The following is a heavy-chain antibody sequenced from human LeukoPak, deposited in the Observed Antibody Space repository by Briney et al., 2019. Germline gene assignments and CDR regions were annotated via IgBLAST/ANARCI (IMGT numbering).Heavy chain of an antibody. CDR2: INHSGST. J-gene: IGHJ5*02. D-gene: IGHD2-2*01. Sequence: TTSETLSLTCAVYGGSFSGYCWSWIRQPPGKGLEWIGEINHSGSTNYNPSLKSRVTISVDTSKNQFSLKLSSVTAADTAVYYCASSYCSSTSCYFTFDPWGQGTLVTVSS. CDR3: ASSYCSSTSCYFTFDP. V-gene: IGHV4-34*01. CDR1: GGSFSGYC.